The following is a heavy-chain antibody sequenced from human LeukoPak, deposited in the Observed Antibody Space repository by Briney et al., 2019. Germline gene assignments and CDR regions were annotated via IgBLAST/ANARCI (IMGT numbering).Heavy chain of an antibody. CDR1: GGSFSGYY. CDR3: AMPRTGNTARPEYVRH. CDR2: IYDSGNT. V-gene: IGHV4-31*11. Sequence: SETLSLNCAVYGGSFSGYYWSWIRQYPGKGLEWIGYIYDSGNTYYNPSLRSRVTMSLDTSKTQVSLRLTSVTAADTAVYYCAMPRTGNTARPEYVRHWGQGTLVTVSS. D-gene: IGHD1-14*01. J-gene: IGHJ1*01.